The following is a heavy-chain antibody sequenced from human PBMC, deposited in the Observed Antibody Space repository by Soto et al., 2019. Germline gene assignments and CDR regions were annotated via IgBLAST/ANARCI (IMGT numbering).Heavy chain of an antibody. CDR1: GFSLTSNDVG. CDR2: IHWDDDK. V-gene: IGHV2-5*02. Sequence: SGPTLVNPTQTLTLTCTFSGFSLTSNDVGVGWIRQPPGKALEWLALIHWDDDKRYSPSLKSRLTITKDTSKNQVVLRMTNMDPVDTATYYCAHSRYSRSSFDYWGQGTLVTVSS. D-gene: IGHD6-6*01. CDR3: AHSRYSRSSFDY. J-gene: IGHJ4*02.